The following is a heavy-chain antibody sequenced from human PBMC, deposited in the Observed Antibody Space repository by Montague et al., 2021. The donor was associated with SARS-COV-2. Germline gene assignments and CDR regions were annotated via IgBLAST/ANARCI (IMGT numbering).Heavy chain of an antibody. CDR3: ARLGDGILPSTILGLGPYYSYYCMDV. Sequence: SETLSLTCAVSGGSFSRYYWSWIRQSPGKGLEWIGDISQSGNTNYNPSLQSRVSISLDTSVNQFSLKVSSVTAADTAIYYCARLGDGILPSTILGLGPYYSYYCMDVWGKGTPVTVSS. CDR2: ISQSGNT. D-gene: IGHD2-2*02. V-gene: IGHV4-34*01. CDR1: GGSFSRYY. J-gene: IGHJ6*03.